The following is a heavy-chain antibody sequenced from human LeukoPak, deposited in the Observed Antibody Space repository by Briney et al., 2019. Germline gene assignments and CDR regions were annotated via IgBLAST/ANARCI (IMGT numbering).Heavy chain of an antibody. V-gene: IGHV1-18*01. CDR1: GYTFTSYG. Sequence: ASVKVSCKASGYTFTSYGISWVRQAPGQGLVWMGWISGYDGYAKYAENLQSRVTLAIDTSTTTAYMEMRSLGSDDTAVYSCARAPPGLTFGPGDYWGQGSLVIVSS. CDR3: ARAPPGLTFGPGDY. D-gene: IGHD1-14*01. CDR2: ISGYDGYA. J-gene: IGHJ4*02.